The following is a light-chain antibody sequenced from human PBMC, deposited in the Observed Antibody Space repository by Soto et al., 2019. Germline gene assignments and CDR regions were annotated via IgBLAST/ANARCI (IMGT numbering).Light chain of an antibody. CDR3: QQYVTSPLT. Sequence: EIVMTQSPVTLSVSPVERATLSCRASQSISSSYLAWYQQKPGQAPRLLIYGASSRATGTPDRFSGSGSGTDFTLTISRLEPEDFAVYYCQQYVTSPLTFGGGTKVDIK. V-gene: IGKV3-20*01. CDR1: QSISSSY. J-gene: IGKJ4*01. CDR2: GAS.